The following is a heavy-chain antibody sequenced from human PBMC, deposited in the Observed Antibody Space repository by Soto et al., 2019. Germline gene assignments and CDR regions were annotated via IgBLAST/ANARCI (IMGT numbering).Heavy chain of an antibody. D-gene: IGHD3-3*01. J-gene: IGHJ6*02. CDR1: GYTVSSYY. CDR3: ARGGVTIFGVVITNYYYYGLDV. V-gene: IGHV1-46*01. CDR2: INPSGGST. Sequence: GASGKVACKGAGYTVSSYYMHGVGQAHGQGLEGMGIINPSGGSTSYAQKFQGRVTMTRDTSTSTVYMELSSLRSEDTAVYYCARGGVTIFGVVITNYYYYGLDVWGQGTTVTVSS.